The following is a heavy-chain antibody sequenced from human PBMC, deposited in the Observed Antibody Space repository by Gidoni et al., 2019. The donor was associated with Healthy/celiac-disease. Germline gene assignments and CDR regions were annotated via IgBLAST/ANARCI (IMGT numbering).Heavy chain of an antibody. Sequence: QVQLVQSGAEVKKPGASVKVSGTASGYTFTSYYMHWVRQAPGQGLEWMGIINPSGGSTSYAQKFQGRVTMTRDTSTSTVYMELSSLRSEDTAVYYCARDLRGSSWFLAFDIWGQGTMVTVSS. CDR3: ARDLRGSSWFLAFDI. J-gene: IGHJ3*02. V-gene: IGHV1-46*01. CDR2: INPSGGST. D-gene: IGHD6-13*01. CDR1: GYTFTSYY.